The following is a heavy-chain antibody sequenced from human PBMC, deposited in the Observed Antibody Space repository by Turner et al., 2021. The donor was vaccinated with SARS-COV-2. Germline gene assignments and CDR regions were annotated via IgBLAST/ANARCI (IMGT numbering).Heavy chain of an antibody. CDR2: ISYDGRNK. J-gene: IGHJ1*01. D-gene: IGHD3-22*01. CDR3: ARECDDSSGCAEYFQH. V-gene: IGHV3-30*04. Sequence: QVQLVESGGGVVQPGRSLRLSCAASGLTFSSYAMHWVRQAPGKGLEWVAVISYDGRNKDYADSVKGRFTISRDDSKNTLYLQMNSLRAEDTAVYYCARECDDSSGCAEYFQHWGQGTLVTVSS. CDR1: GLTFSSYA.